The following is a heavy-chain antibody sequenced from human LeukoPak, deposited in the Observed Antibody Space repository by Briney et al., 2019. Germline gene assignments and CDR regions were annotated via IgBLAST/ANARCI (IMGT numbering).Heavy chain of an antibody. CDR1: GGTFSSYA. Sequence: ASVKVSCKASGGTFSSYAISWVRQAPGQGLEWMGGIIPIIGTANYAQKFQGRVTITADESTSTAYMELSSLRSEDTAVYYCARAMGGDFWSLDYWGQGTLVTVSS. J-gene: IGHJ4*02. D-gene: IGHD3-3*01. CDR2: IIPIIGTA. V-gene: IGHV1-69*13. CDR3: ARAMGGDFWSLDY.